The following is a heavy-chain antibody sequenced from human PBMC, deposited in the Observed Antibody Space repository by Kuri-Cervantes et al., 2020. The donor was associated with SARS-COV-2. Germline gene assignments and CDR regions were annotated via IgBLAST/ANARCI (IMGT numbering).Heavy chain of an antibody. Sequence: AETLSLTCAVSGYSISRAYYWDWIRQPPGKGLEWIGSVYHYGSTYYNLSLKSRVTISVDTSKNQFSLKLSSVTAADTAVYYCARRVDWFDHWGQGALVTVSS. J-gene: IGHJ5*02. V-gene: IGHV4-38-2*01. CDR3: ARRVDWFDH. CDR2: VYHYGST. D-gene: IGHD3-3*01. CDR1: GYSISRAYY.